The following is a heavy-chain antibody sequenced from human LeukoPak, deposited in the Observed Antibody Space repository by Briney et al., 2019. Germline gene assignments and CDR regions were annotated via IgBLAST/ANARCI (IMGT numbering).Heavy chain of an antibody. CDR3: ASGREYYYDSSGYRDDY. Sequence: GGSLRLSCVASGFTFSSYSMNWVRQAPGKGLEWVSYISSSSSTIYYADSVKGRFTISRDNAKNSLYLQMNSLRAEDTAVYYCASGREYYYDSSGYRDDYWGQGTLVTVSS. CDR2: ISSSSSTI. D-gene: IGHD3-22*01. CDR1: GFTFSSYS. V-gene: IGHV3-48*01. J-gene: IGHJ4*02.